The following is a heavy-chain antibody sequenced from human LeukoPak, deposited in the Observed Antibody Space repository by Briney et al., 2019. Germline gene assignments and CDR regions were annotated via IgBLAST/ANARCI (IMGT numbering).Heavy chain of an antibody. CDR2: ISGNGGGT. J-gene: IGHJ4*02. D-gene: IGHD4-17*01. Sequence: PGGSLRLSCAASGFTFSSYAMNWLRQDPANGLEWASVISGNGGGTSYADSVKGLFTISRDNSKNTLYLQMNSIRAEDTDVYCCAKRMTTVTTFDFWGQGTLVTVSS. CDR1: GFTFSSYA. CDR3: AKRMTTVTTFDF. V-gene: IGHV3-23*01.